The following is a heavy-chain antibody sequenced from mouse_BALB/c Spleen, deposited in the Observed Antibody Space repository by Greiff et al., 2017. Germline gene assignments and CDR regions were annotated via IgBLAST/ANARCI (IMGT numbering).Heavy chain of an antibody. J-gene: IGHJ2*01. V-gene: IGHV1-9*01. Sequence: VQLQQSGAELMKPGASVKISCKATGYTFSSYWIEWVKQRPGHGLEWIGEILPGSGSTNYNEKFKGKATFTADTSSNTAYMQLSSLTSEDSAVYYCARARKYGNFFDYWGQGTTLTVSS. CDR2: ILPGSGST. CDR3: ARARKYGNFFDY. D-gene: IGHD2-10*02. CDR1: GYTFSSYW.